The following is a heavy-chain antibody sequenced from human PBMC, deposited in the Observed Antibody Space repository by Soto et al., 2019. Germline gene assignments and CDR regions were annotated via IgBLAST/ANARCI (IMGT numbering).Heavy chain of an antibody. CDR3: AKDRGKRQLLATYYYYYGMDV. Sequence: FLRLSFAASGFTFGSYGMHWVRQAPGKGLEWVAVISYDGSNKYYADSVKGRFTISRDNSKNTLYLQMNSLRAEDTAVYYCAKDRGKRQLLATYYYYYGMDVWGQGTTVTVSS. CDR2: ISYDGSNK. CDR1: GFTFGSYG. D-gene: IGHD6-13*01. J-gene: IGHJ6*02. V-gene: IGHV3-30*18.